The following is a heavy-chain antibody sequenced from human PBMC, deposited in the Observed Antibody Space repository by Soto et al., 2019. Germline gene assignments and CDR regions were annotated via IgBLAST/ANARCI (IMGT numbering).Heavy chain of an antibody. V-gene: IGHV4-59*08. Sequence: QVQLQESGPGLVKPSETLSLTCTDSSGSISSYYWSWIRQPPGKGLEWIGYISYSGSTNYNPSLKSRVSIPVDTSKTQSSLNLSSVTAADTAVDYCARQGNDYLWGFYRSLDSWGQGALVTVSS. CDR3: ARQGNDYLWGFYRSLDS. CDR1: SGSISSYY. CDR2: ISYSGST. D-gene: IGHD3-16*02. J-gene: IGHJ4*02.